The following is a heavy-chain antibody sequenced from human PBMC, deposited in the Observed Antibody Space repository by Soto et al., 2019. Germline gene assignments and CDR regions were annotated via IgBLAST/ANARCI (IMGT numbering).Heavy chain of an antibody. CDR2: MNPNSGNT. V-gene: IGHV1-8*01. D-gene: IGHD3-3*01. J-gene: IGHJ6*02. CDR1: GYTFTSYD. CDR3: ARDPPTTTYYDFWSGYYPQYYYGMDV. Sequence: QVQLVQSGAEVKKPGASVKVSCKASGYTFTSYDINWVRQATGQGLEWMGWMNPNSGNTGYAQKFQGRVTMTRNTSLSTAYMELSSLRSEDTAVYYCARDPPTTTYYDFWSGYYPQYYYGMDVWGQGTTVTVSS.